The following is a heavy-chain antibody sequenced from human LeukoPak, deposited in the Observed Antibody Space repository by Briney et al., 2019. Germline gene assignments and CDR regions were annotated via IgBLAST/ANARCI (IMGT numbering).Heavy chain of an antibody. CDR2: ISGTSSYI. J-gene: IGHJ6*04. D-gene: IGHD6-6*01. Sequence: PGGSLRLSCAASGFTFSSYSMIWVRQAPGKGLELVSSISGTSSYIYYADSVKGRFTISRDNAKNSLYLQMDSLRAEDTAVYYCVILHRVAAQDVWGKGTTVTVSS. CDR1: GFTFSSYS. CDR3: VILHRVAAQDV. V-gene: IGHV3-21*01.